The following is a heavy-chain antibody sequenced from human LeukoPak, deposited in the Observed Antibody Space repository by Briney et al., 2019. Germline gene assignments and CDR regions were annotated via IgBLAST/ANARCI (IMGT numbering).Heavy chain of an antibody. D-gene: IGHD2-21*02. V-gene: IGHV5-51*01. Sequence: GESLKISCKGSGYSFTSYWIGWVRQVPGKGLEWMGIIYPGDSDTRYSPSFQGQVTISADKSISTAYLQWSSLKASDTAMYYCARQEPCGGDCGEAFDIWGQGTMVTVSS. CDR2: IYPGDSDT. CDR3: ARQEPCGGDCGEAFDI. CDR1: GYSFTSYW. J-gene: IGHJ3*02.